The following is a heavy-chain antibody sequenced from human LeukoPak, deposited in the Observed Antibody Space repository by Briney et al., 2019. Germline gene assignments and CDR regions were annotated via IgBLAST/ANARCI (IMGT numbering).Heavy chain of an antibody. CDR2: INPNSGGT. CDR1: GYTFTGYY. CDR3: ARVDPEYCSGGSCYHDAFDI. D-gene: IGHD2-15*01. V-gene: IGHV1-2*02. J-gene: IGHJ3*02. Sequence: ASVKVSCKASGYTFTGYYMHWVRQAPGQGLEWMGWINPNSGGTNYAQKFQGRVTMTRDTSISTAYMGLSRLRSDDAAVYYCARVDPEYCSGGSCYHDAFDIWGQGTMVTVSS.